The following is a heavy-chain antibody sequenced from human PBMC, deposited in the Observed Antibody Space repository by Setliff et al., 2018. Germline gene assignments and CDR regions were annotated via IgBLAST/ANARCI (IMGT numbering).Heavy chain of an antibody. Sequence: ASVKVSCKASGYTFTNYAMNWVRQAPGQGLEWMGWINTNTGFPTYAQGFTGRFVFSLDTSVSTAYLQINSLRNEDTAVYYCTKDPRYRSTWPHPAYFDNWGQGTLVTVSS. D-gene: IGHD6-13*01. V-gene: IGHV7-4-1*02. J-gene: IGHJ4*02. CDR3: TKDPRYRSTWPHPAYFDN. CDR2: INTNTGFP. CDR1: GYTFTNYA.